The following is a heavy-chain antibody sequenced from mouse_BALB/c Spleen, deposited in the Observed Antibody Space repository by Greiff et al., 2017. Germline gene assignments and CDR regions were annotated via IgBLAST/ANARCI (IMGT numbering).Heavy chain of an antibody. Sequence: QVQLKESGPGLVAPSQSLSITCTVSGFSLTGYGVNWVRQPPGKGLEWLGMIWGDGSTDYNSALKSRLSISKDNSKSQVFLKMNSLQTDDTARYYCATSYDGYLPYAMDYWGQGTSVTVSS. V-gene: IGHV2-6-7*01. D-gene: IGHD2-3*01. CDR2: IWGDGST. J-gene: IGHJ4*01. CDR3: ATSYDGYLPYAMDY. CDR1: GFSLTGYG.